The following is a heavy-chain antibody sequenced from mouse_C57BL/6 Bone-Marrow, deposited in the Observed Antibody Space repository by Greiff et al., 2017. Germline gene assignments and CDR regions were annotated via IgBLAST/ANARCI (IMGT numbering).Heavy chain of an antibody. D-gene: IGHD2-4*01. CDR3: ARNDYDGFAY. V-gene: IGHV1-81*01. CDR2: IYPRSGNT. Sequence: VQLQQSGAELARPGASVKLSCKASGYTFTSYGISWVKQRTGQGLELIGEIYPRSGNTYYNEKFKGKATLTADKSSSTAYMELRSLTSEDSAVYFCARNDYDGFAYWGQGTLVTVSA. J-gene: IGHJ3*01. CDR1: GYTFTSYG.